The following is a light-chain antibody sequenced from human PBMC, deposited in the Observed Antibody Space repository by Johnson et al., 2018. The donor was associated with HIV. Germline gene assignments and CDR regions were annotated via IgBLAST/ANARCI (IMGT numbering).Light chain of an antibody. CDR2: DNN. Sequence: QAVLTQPPSVSAAPGQKVTIPCSGSSSNIGNNYVSWYQQLPGTAPKLLIYDNNKRPSGIPDRFSGSKSGSSATLGITGLQTGDEADYYCGTWDTSLSAHYVFGSGTKVIVL. CDR1: SSNIGNNY. J-gene: IGLJ1*01. CDR3: GTWDTSLSAHYV. V-gene: IGLV1-51*01.